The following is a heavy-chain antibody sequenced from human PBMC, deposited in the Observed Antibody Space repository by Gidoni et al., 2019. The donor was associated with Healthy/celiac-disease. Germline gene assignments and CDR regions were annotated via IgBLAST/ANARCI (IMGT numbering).Heavy chain of an antibody. Sequence: QVQLVESGGGAVQPGRSLILPCAASGFSFSSYGMHWVRPAPGKALEWVAVVSYDGSNKYYADSVKGRFTISRDNSKNTLYLQMNSLRAEDTAVYYCARAPSGESPYYFDYWGQGTLVTVSS. CDR3: ARAPSGESPYYFDY. CDR1: GFSFSSYG. V-gene: IGHV3-30*03. CDR2: VSYDGSNK. J-gene: IGHJ4*02. D-gene: IGHD6-25*01.